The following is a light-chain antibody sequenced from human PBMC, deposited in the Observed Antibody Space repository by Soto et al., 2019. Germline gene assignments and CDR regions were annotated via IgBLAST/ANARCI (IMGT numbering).Light chain of an antibody. CDR3: LQALHPPDT. V-gene: IGKV2-28*01. Sequence: DIVMTQSPLSLPVTPGEPASISCRSSQSLLHSNGYNYLDWYLQKPGQSPQLLIYLGSNRASGVTDRFGGSGAGTDVTLKISRVEAEDVGVYYCLQALHPPDTVGQGTRLEIK. CDR2: LGS. CDR1: QSLLHSNGYNY. J-gene: IGKJ5*01.